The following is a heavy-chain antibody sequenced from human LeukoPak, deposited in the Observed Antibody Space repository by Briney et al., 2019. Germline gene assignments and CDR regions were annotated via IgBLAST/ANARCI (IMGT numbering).Heavy chain of an antibody. Sequence: SETLSLTCAVYDGSFSGYYWSWIRQPPGKGLEWIGEINHSGSTNYNPSLKSRVTISVDTSKNQFSLKLSSVTAADTAVYYCARGGPGASWATYYYYYMDVWGKGTTVTVSS. CDR1: DGSFSGYY. CDR2: INHSGST. J-gene: IGHJ6*03. V-gene: IGHV4-34*01. CDR3: ARGGPGASWATYYYYYMDV. D-gene: IGHD1-26*01.